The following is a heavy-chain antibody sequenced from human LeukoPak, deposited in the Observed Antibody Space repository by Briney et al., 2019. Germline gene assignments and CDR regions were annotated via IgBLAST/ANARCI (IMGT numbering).Heavy chain of an antibody. CDR1: GGTFSSYA. J-gene: IGHJ6*02. CDR3: ARVEDYYGSGSYYNYYYGMDV. CDR2: ISAYNGNT. V-gene: IGHV1-18*01. D-gene: IGHD3-10*01. Sequence: ASVKVSCKASGGTFSSYAISWVRQAPGQGLEWMGWISAYNGNTNYAQKLQGRVTMTTDTSTSTAYMELRSLRSDDTAVYYCARVEDYYGSGSYYNYYYGMDVWGQGTTVTVSS.